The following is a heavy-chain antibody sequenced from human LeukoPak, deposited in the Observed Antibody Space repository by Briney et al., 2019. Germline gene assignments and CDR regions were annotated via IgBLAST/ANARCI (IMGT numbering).Heavy chain of an antibody. Sequence: PGGSLRLSCAASGFTFSSYSMNWVRQAPGKGLEWVGFIRSKAYGGTTEYAASVKGRFTISRDDSKSIAYLQMNSLKTEDTAVYYCTRDCRIGYCSSTSCCPIDYWGQGTLVTVSS. CDR2: IRSKAYGGTT. CDR1: GFTFSSYS. D-gene: IGHD2-2*01. V-gene: IGHV3-49*04. J-gene: IGHJ4*02. CDR3: TRDCRIGYCSSTSCCPIDY.